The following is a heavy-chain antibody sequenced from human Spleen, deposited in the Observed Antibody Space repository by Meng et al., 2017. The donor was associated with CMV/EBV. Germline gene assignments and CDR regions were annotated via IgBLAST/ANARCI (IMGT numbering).Heavy chain of an antibody. V-gene: IGHV4-4*07. D-gene: IGHD6-6*01. CDR2: IYTSGST. CDR1: GGSISSFY. Sequence: QVQLQESGPGLVKPSETLSLTGSVSGGSISSFYWSWIRQPAGKGLEWIGRIYTSGSTNYNPSLKSRITMSVDTSKNQFSLKLSSVTAADTAVYYCAREGRYSSSPTDYWGQGTLVTGSS. J-gene: IGHJ4*02. CDR3: AREGRYSSSPTDY.